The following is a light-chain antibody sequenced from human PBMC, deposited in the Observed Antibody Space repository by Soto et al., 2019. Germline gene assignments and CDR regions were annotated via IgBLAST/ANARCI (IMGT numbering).Light chain of an antibody. J-gene: IGKJ5*01. CDR2: GAS. CDR1: QGMNTY. CDR3: QPLHSYPIT. V-gene: IGKV1-9*01. Sequence: DIQLTQSPSFLSASVGDRVTISCRASQGMNTYVAWYQQKPGKAPKLLIYGASTLHTGVPSRFSGSESGAEFTLTISSLQPEDFATYYCQPLHSYPITFGQGTRLEI.